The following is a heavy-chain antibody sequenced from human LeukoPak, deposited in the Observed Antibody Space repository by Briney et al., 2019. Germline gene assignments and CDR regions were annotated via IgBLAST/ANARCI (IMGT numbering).Heavy chain of an antibody. D-gene: IGHD4-11*01. V-gene: IGHV3-48*04. CDR1: GFTFSTCD. J-gene: IGHJ3*02. Sequence: GGSLRLSWAASGFTFSTCDMNWVRQAPGKGLEWVSYISGRSITIKYADSVKGRFTISRDNSNNSLFLQMNSLRAEDTALYYCVGATDGFDIWGQGTMVTVSS. CDR3: VGATDGFDI. CDR2: ISGRSITI.